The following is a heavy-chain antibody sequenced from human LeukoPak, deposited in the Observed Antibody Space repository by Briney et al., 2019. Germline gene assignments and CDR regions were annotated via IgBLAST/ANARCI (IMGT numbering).Heavy chain of an antibody. D-gene: IGHD3-22*01. CDR2: VYPGDSDT. Sequence: PGESLQISCKGSGYKFTSYWIGWVRQMPGKGLEWMGIVYPGDSDTRYSPSFEGQVIISADKSITTAFLQWSSLKASDPAMYSCGRLPRYDYDCSGYYPSWVDPWGQGTLVTVSS. V-gene: IGHV5-51*01. J-gene: IGHJ5*02. CDR3: GRLPRYDYDCSGYYPSWVDP. CDR1: GYKFTSYW.